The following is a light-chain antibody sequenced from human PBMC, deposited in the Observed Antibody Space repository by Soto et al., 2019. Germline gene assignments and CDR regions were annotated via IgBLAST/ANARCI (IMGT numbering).Light chain of an antibody. CDR2: DAS. J-gene: IGKJ2*01. CDR3: QQYGSSPYT. Sequence: EIVLTQSPGTLSLSPGERATLSCRASQSLSNYLAWYQQKPGQAPRLLIYDASTRATGIPDTFSGSGSGTDFTLTISRLEPEDFAVYYCQQYGSSPYTFGQGTKVEIK. V-gene: IGKV3-20*01. CDR1: QSLSNY.